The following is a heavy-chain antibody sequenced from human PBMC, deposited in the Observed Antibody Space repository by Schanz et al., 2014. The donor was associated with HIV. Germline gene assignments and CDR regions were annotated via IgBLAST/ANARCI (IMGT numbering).Heavy chain of an antibody. CDR1: GGTFSSSA. CDR2: LIPIFDTT. CDR3: ARTYTGDWSTGAD. D-gene: IGHD2-21*02. J-gene: IGHJ4*02. Sequence: VQLVESGAEVKKPGSSVKVSCKASGGTFSSSAISWVRQAPGQGLEWMGGLIPIFDTTNYAQKFQGRVTITADKSTSTVYMDLSSLRSEDTAVYYCARTYTGDWSTGADWGQGTLVTVSS. V-gene: IGHV1-69*06.